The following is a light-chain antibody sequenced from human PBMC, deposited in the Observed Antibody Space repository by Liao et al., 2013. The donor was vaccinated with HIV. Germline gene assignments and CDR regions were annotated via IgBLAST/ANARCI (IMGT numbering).Light chain of an antibody. CDR2: HDT. CDR1: ALPKQY. Sequence: SYEVTQPPSVSVSPGQTARITCSGDALPKQYAYWYQQKPGQSPVLVIYHDTERPSGIPERFSGSNSGNTATLTISGTQTMDEADYYCQTWDNSTPVFGTGTKVTVL. J-gene: IGLJ1*01. V-gene: IGLV3-1*01. CDR3: QTWDNSTPV.